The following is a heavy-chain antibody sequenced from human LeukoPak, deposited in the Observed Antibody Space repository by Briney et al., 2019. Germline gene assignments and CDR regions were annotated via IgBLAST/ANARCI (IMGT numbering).Heavy chain of an antibody. D-gene: IGHD3-10*01. Sequence: SETLSLTCTVSGGSISSYYWSWIRQPAGKGLEWIGRIYTSGSTNYNPSLKSRVTMSVDTSKNQFSLKLSSVTAADTAVYYCARGGRGVVYYYYMDVWGKGTTVTVSS. CDR2: IYTSGST. CDR1: GGSISSYY. CDR3: ARGGRGVVYYYYMDV. J-gene: IGHJ6*03. V-gene: IGHV4-4*07.